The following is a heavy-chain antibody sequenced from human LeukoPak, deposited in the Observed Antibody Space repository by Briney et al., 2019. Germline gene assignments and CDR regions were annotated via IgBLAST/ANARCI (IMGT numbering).Heavy chain of an antibody. Sequence: GGSLRLSCAASGFTLSSYSMNWVRQAPGKGLEWVSSISSSSSYIYYADSVKGRFTISRDNAKNSLYLQMNSLRAEDTAVYYCARDGAYCSCTSCTYYYYYYMDVWGKGTTDTVSS. J-gene: IGHJ6*03. V-gene: IGHV3-21*01. CDR1: GFTLSSYS. CDR3: ARDGAYCSCTSCTYYYYYYMDV. CDR2: ISSSSSYI. D-gene: IGHD2-2*01.